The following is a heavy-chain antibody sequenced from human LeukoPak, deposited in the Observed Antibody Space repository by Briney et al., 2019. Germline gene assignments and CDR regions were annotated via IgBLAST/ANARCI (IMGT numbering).Heavy chain of an antibody. CDR2: IYYSGST. J-gene: IGHJ4*02. CDR1: GDSISSYY. D-gene: IGHD3-16*01. V-gene: IGHV4-59*01. Sequence: SETLSLTCLVSGDSISSYYWSWIRQPPGKGLEWIGYIYYSGSTNYNPSLKSRVTISVGASKNHFSLKLSSVTAADTAFYYCARDRSLGIIDYWGQGTLVTVSS. CDR3: ARDRSLGIIDY.